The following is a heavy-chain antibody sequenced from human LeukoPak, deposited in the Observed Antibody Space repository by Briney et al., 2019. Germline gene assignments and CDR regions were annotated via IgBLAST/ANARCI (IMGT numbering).Heavy chain of an antibody. J-gene: IGHJ4*02. CDR1: GFTFSSYA. CDR2: IRYDGSNK. CDR3: AKDFRKVLMVYDDY. Sequence: QPGGSLRLSCAASGFTFSSYAMSWVRQAPGKGLEWVAFIRYDGSNKYYADSVKGRFTISRDNSKNTLYLQMNSLRAEDTAVYYCAKDFRKVLMVYDDYWGQGTLVTVSS. V-gene: IGHV3-30*02. D-gene: IGHD2-8*01.